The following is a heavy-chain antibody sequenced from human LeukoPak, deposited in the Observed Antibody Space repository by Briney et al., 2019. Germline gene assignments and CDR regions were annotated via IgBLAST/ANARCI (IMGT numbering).Heavy chain of an antibody. Sequence: SVKVSCKASGGTFNNYAISWVRQAPGQGLEWMGAIVPIFGTPNYAQKFQGRVTITADRSTSTACMELSSLTSEDTAVYFCARGGLSITLVRGVKKSNYFYMDVWGKGTTVSVSS. V-gene: IGHV1-69*06. D-gene: IGHD3-10*01. CDR3: ARGGLSITLVRGVKKSNYFYMDV. CDR2: IVPIFGTP. CDR1: GGTFNNYA. J-gene: IGHJ6*03.